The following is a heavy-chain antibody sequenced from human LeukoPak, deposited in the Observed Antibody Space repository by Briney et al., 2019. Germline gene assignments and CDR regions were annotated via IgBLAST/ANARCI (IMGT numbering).Heavy chain of an antibody. J-gene: IGHJ4*02. CDR2: IYPGDSDT. D-gene: IGHD2/OR15-2a*01. V-gene: IGHV5-51*01. CDR3: ARGNGVNSYFDY. CDR1: GYSFTSYW. Sequence: GESLKISCKGSGYSFTSYWNGLVRQMPGKGPEWMGIIYPGDSDTRYSPYFQGQVNISGDKSISTAYLQWSSLKASDTAMYYCARGNGVNSYFDYWGQRTLVTVSS.